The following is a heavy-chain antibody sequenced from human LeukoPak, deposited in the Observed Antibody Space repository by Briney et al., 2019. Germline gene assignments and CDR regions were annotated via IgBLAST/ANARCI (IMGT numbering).Heavy chain of an antibody. CDR2: ISYDGSNK. D-gene: IGHD4-23*01. Sequence: GGSLRLSCAASGFTFSSYAMHWVRQAPGKGLEWVAVISYDGSNKYYADSVKGRFTISRDNSKSTLYLQMDSLRAEDTAVYYCARGAHKRDDYGGFFDYWGQGTLVTVSS. CDR1: GFTFSSYA. J-gene: IGHJ4*02. CDR3: ARGAHKRDDYGGFFDY. V-gene: IGHV3-30*04.